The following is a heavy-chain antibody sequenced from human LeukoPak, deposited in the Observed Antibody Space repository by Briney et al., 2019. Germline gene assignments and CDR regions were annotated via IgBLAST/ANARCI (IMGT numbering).Heavy chain of an antibody. CDR1: GYIFTNYY. J-gene: IGHJ4*02. CDR3: ARDHGSAYYRAPRH. D-gene: IGHD3-10*01. V-gene: IGHV1-46*01. CDR2: INPSGGST. Sequence: GASVTVSCKASGYIFTNYYMHWVRLAPGQGLEWMGTINPSGGSTTYAQKFQGRVTMTRDTSTSTVYMELSSLRSEDTAVYYCARDHGSAYYRAPRHWGQGTLVTVSS.